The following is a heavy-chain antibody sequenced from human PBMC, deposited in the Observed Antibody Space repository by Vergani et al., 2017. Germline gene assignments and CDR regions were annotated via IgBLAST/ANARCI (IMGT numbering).Heavy chain of an antibody. CDR3: ARDRAASMIVVVTAEFDY. D-gene: IGHD3-22*01. CDR2: IKQDGSET. V-gene: IGHV3-7*01. J-gene: IGHJ4*02. Sequence: EVQLVESGGGLVQPGGSLRLSCAASGFTFSSYWMSWVRQAPGKGLEWVANIKQDGSETYYVDSVKGRFTISRDNAKNSLYLQMNSLRAEDTAVYYCARDRAASMIVVVTAEFDYWGQGTLVTVSS. CDR1: GFTFSSYW.